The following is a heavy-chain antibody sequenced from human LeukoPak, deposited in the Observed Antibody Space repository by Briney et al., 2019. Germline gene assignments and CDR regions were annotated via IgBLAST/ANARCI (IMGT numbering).Heavy chain of an antibody. CDR1: GFTFSSYA. CDR2: ISGSGGST. J-gene: IGHJ4*02. CDR3: AKDPGGYCSSTSCYSRDY. Sequence: PGGSLRLSCAASGFTFSSYAMSWVRQAPGKGLEWVSAISGSGGSTYYADSVKGRFTISRDNSKNTLYLQMNSLRAEDTAVYYCAKDPGGYCSSTSCYSRDYWGQGTLVTVSS. D-gene: IGHD2-2*01. V-gene: IGHV3-23*01.